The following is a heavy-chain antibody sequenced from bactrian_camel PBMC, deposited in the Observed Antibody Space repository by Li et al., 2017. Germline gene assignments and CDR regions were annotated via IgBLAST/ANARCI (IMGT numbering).Heavy chain of an antibody. Sequence: VQLVESGGGSVQVGGSLNLSCVATTGYSYSTYCMAWFRQVSGKKREGVAVIDSEGVITYADSVRGRFTISEDLAKNTLYLQMDSLKPEDTATYYCAADPDRWWFRRCALSSPASVSNWGQGTQVTVS. CDR2: IDSEGVI. J-gene: IGHJ4*01. V-gene: IGHV3S53*01. CDR1: GYSYSTYC. D-gene: IGHD3*01. CDR3: AADPDRWWFRRCALSSPASVSN.